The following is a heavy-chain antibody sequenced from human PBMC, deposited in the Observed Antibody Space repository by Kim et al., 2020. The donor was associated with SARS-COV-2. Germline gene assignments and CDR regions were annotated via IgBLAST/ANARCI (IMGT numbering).Heavy chain of an antibody. CDR1: GGSVSSGNDY. Sequence: SETLSLTCTVSGGSVSSGNDYWSWIRQPAGKGLEWIGRIYTSGSTNYSPSLKSRVTIAADTSKNQFSLRLTSVTAADTAVYYCASVIGAGWVGYWGQGTLVAVSS. J-gene: IGHJ4*02. D-gene: IGHD1-26*01. V-gene: IGHV4-61*02. CDR3: ASVIGAGWVGY. CDR2: IYTSGST.